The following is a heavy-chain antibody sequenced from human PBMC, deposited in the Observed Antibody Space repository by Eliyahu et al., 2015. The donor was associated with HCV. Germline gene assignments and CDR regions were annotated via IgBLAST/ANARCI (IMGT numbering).Heavy chain of an antibody. CDR3: TRSGGANTFEN. CDR1: GFPFLASA. V-gene: IGHV3-73*02. Sequence: EVQLVEPGGGSVQPGGSLKLXCVASGFPFLASAMHWVRRASGKGLEWVGRIRTKANRYATAYPTSVQGRFSISRDDSKNTAYLQMTSLKSEDTAVYYCTRSGGANTFENWGQGTMVTV. J-gene: IGHJ3*02. D-gene: IGHD1-1*01. CDR2: IRTKANRYAT.